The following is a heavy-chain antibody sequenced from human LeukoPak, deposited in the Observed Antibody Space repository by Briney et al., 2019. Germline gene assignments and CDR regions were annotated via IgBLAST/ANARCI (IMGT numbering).Heavy chain of an antibody. D-gene: IGHD1-14*01. CDR1: GFTFSSYS. CDR3: ARDHYHQIDVFDY. Sequence: GGSLRLSCAASGFTFSSYSMNWVRQAPGKGLEWVSSISSSSSYIYYADSVKGRFTISRDNAKNSLCLQMNSLRAEDTAVYYCARDHYHQIDVFDYWGQGTLVTVSS. J-gene: IGHJ4*02. CDR2: ISSSSSYI. V-gene: IGHV3-21*01.